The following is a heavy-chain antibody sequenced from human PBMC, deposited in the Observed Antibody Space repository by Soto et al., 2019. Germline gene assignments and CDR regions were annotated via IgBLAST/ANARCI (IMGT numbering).Heavy chain of an antibody. V-gene: IGHV4-38-2*01. CDR2: IYHSGNT. Sequence: XTLSLACAVSGXSLSSGYYCGWILQPPVKGLEWIWSIYHSGNTYYNPSLKSRVTISVDTSKTQFSLKLSYVTAADTAVYYCARARIVVAGTIVDYWGQGTLGTVSS. CDR1: GXSLSSGYY. CDR3: ARARIVVAGTIVDY. D-gene: IGHD6-19*01. J-gene: IGHJ4*02.